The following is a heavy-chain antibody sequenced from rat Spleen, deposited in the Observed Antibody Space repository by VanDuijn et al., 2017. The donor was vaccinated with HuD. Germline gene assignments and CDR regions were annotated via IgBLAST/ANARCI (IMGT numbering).Heavy chain of an antibody. CDR1: GFTFNNYW. Sequence: EVHLVESGGGLVQPRRSLKLSCVASGFTFNNYWMTWIRQSPGKGLEWVSSINIDGGSTFYADSVKGRLTISRDNAENTLYLQMDSLRSEDTATYYCAKREWADWGQGVMVTVSS. CDR3: AKREWAD. J-gene: IGHJ2*01. CDR2: INIDGGST. D-gene: IGHD1-1*01. V-gene: IGHV5-31*01.